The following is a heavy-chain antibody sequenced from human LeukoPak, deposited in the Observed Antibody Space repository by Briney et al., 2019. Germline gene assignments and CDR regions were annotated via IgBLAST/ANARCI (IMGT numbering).Heavy chain of an antibody. CDR2: INSDGSST. J-gene: IGHJ3*02. CDR1: GFTFSSYW. CDR3: ARDRSGYSYDAFDI. D-gene: IGHD3-3*01. V-gene: IGHV3-74*01. Sequence: RGSLRLSCAASGFTFSSYWMHWVRQAPGKGLVWVSRINSDGSSTSYADSVKGRFTISRDNAKNTLYLQMNSLRAEDTAVYYCARDRSGYSYDAFDIWGQGTMVTVSS.